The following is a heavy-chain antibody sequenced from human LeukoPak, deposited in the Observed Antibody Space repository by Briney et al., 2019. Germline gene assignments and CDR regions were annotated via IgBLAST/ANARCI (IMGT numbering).Heavy chain of an antibody. Sequence: GGSLRLSCATSGFTFSSDYMSWVRQAPGKGLEWVANIKEDGGEQNYADSVKGRFTITRDNTKGTLFLQMNSLRAEDTALYYCAREHWFGELGTWGQGTLVSVSS. CDR2: IKEDGGEQ. CDR3: AREHWFGELGT. V-gene: IGHV3-7*01. CDR1: GFTFSSDY. D-gene: IGHD3-10*01. J-gene: IGHJ4*02.